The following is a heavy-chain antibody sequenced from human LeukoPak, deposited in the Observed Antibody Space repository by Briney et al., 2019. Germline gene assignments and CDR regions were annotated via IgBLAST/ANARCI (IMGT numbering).Heavy chain of an antibody. CDR2: IYHSGST. CDR1: GGSISSSSYY. CDR3: ARRGQVLRYFDWFGFFDY. Sequence: SETLSLTCTASGGSISSSSYYWGWIRQPPGKGLEWIGTIYHSGSTYYNPSLKSRVTISVDTSKNQFSLKLSSVTAADTAVYYRARRGQVLRYFDWFGFFDYWGQGTLVTVSS. J-gene: IGHJ4*02. V-gene: IGHV4-39*07. D-gene: IGHD3-9*01.